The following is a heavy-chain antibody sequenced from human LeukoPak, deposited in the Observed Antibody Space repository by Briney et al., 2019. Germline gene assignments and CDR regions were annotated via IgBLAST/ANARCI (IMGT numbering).Heavy chain of an antibody. D-gene: IGHD3-22*01. Sequence: TGGSLRLSCEASGFTFSRYWMHWVRQAPGKGLVWVSRIKSDGKTNYADSVKGRFTISRHNAKNTVSLQMDSLRAEDTGVYYCARAPSEVGGYYPEYFRHWGQGTLVTVSS. J-gene: IGHJ1*01. CDR3: ARAPSEVGGYYPEYFRH. CDR2: IKSDGKT. V-gene: IGHV3-74*01. CDR1: GFTFSRYW.